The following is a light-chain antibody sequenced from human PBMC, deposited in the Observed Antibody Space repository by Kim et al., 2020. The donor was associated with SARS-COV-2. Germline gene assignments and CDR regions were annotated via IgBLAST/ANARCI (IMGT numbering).Light chain of an antibody. CDR3: QQYDKWPRT. V-gene: IGKV3-15*01. CDR2: EAS. J-gene: IGKJ1*01. CDR1: QSVRSS. Sequence: VSQGERATLSCTASQSVRSSLAWYQQKPGRAPRLLISEASTRATGIPARFSGGGSGTDFTLTISSLQSEDFAVYYCQQYDKWPRTFGQGTKVDIK.